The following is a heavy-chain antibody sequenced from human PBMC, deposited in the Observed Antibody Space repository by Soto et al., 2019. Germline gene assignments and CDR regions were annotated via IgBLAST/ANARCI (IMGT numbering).Heavy chain of an antibody. CDR1: GGSISSLY. V-gene: IGHV4-59*11. J-gene: IGHJ4*02. Sequence: SVTLPLTCTVAGGSISSLYWSWLRQPPGKGLEWIGYIYYSGSTNYNPSLKSRVTISVDTSKNQFSLKLSSVTAADTAVYYCARGYCSGGSCYSVLPFDYWGQGTLVTVSS. CDR3: ARGYCSGGSCYSVLPFDY. D-gene: IGHD2-15*01. CDR2: IYYSGST.